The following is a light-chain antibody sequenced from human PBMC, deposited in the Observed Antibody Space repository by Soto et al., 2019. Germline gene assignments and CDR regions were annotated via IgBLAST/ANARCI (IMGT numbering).Light chain of an antibody. CDR2: KAS. CDR3: QQYNSSPWT. Sequence: DIQMTQSPSTLSASVGDRVTITCRASQSISSWLTWYQQKPGKAPKLLIYKASSLESGVPSRFSGSGSGTEFTLTISSLQPDDFATHYCQQYNSSPWTFGQGTKVEIK. J-gene: IGKJ1*01. CDR1: QSISSW. V-gene: IGKV1-5*03.